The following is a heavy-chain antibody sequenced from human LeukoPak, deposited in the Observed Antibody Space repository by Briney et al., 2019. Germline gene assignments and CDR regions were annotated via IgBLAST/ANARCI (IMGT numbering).Heavy chain of an antibody. Sequence: SEILSLTCTVSGGSISSGSYYWHWIRQPLGKGLEWIGYIYSSENTYYNPSLNSRVTISVDTSKNQFSLKLSSVTAADTAVYYCAREVRFCTGDTCYRWFDPWGQGTLVTVSS. V-gene: IGHV4-61*01. CDR1: GGSISSGSYY. D-gene: IGHD2-15*01. J-gene: IGHJ5*02. CDR3: AREVRFCTGDTCYRWFDP. CDR2: IYSSENT.